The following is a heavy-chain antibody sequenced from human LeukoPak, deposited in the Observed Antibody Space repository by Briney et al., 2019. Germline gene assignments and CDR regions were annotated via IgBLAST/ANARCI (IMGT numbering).Heavy chain of an antibody. D-gene: IGHD2-2*01. CDR2: IIPIFGTA. J-gene: IGHJ4*02. CDR1: GGTFSSYA. V-gene: IGHV1-69*13. CDR3: ARDQFLYCSSTSCYFDY. Sequence: SVKVSCKASGGTFSSYAISWVRQAPGQGLEWMGGIIPIFGTANYAQKFQGRVTITADESTSTAYMELSSLRSEDTAVYYCARDQFLYCSSTSCYFDYWGQGTLVTLSS.